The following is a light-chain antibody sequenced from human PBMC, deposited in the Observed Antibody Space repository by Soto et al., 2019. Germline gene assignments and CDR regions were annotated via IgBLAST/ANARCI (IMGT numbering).Light chain of an antibody. CDR3: QQRSNWPPIT. CDR2: DAS. Sequence: SVLPQSPATLSLTPGERAPISCRASQSVSSYLAWYQQKPGQAPRLLIYDASNRATGIPARFSGSGSGTDFTLTISSLEPEDFAVYYCQQRSNWPPITFGQGTRLEIK. J-gene: IGKJ5*01. CDR1: QSVSSY. V-gene: IGKV3-11*01.